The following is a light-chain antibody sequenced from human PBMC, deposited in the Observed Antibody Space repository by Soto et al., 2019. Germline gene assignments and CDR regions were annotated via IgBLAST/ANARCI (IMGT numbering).Light chain of an antibody. CDR1: QDIGSV. CDR3: QQTYSSPIT. J-gene: IGKJ5*01. CDR2: AST. V-gene: IGKV1-8*01. Sequence: SASTGDTVTITCRASQDIGSVLAWYQQKPGKVPKLLIYASTNLQSGVPLRFSGLGAGTDFTLTIRNLQPEDFATYYCQQTYSSPITFGQGTRREIK.